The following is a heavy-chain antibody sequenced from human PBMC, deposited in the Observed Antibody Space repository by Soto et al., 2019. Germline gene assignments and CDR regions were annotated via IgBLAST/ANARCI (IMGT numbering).Heavy chain of an antibody. J-gene: IGHJ5*02. CDR3: ARGLGGYCDILTGYNWFDP. Sequence: SETLSLTCTVSGGSISSGGYYWSWIRQHPGKGLEWIGYIYYSGSTYYNPSLKSRVTISVDTSKNQFSLKLSSVTAADTAVYYCARGLGGYCDILTGYNWFDPWGQGTLVTVSS. V-gene: IGHV4-31*03. D-gene: IGHD3-9*01. CDR2: IYYSGST. CDR1: GGSISSGGYY.